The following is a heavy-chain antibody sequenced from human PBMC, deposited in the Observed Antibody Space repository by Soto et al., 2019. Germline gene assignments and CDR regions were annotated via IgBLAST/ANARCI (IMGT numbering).Heavy chain of an antibody. Sequence: EVQLLESGGDLVQPGGSLRLSCETSGFSFNTYAMTWVRQAPGMGLEWVAVINYSGRTTFHAQSVKGRFTISRDNSRNPVVMQMDSPKADDSAVDCDALQRGPSEAYCFHINVWGVWTTVIVFS. D-gene: IGHD2-21*02. CDR1: GFSFNTYA. J-gene: IGHJ6*04. CDR2: INYSGRTT. V-gene: IGHV3-23*01. CDR3: ALQRGPSEAYCFHINV.